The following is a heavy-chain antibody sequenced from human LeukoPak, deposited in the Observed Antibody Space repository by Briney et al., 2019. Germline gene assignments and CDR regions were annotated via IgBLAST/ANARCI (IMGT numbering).Heavy chain of an antibody. CDR3: ARERRIAAAVFDY. CDR1: GFTFSSYS. D-gene: IGHD6-13*01. J-gene: IGHJ4*02. CDR2: ISSSSTI. V-gene: IGHV3-48*02. Sequence: GGSLRLSCAASGFTFSSYSMNWVRQAPGKGLEWVSYISSSSTIYYADSVKGRFTISRDNAKNSLYLQMNSLRDEDTAVYYCARERRIAAAVFDYWGQGTLVTVSS.